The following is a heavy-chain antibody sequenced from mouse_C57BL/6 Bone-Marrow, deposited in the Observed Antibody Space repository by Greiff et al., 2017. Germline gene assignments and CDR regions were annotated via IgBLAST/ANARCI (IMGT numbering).Heavy chain of an antibody. CDR3: ARPGDGYIRYYAMDY. D-gene: IGHD2-3*01. CDR1: GYTFTDYY. CDR2: IFPGSGST. J-gene: IGHJ4*01. Sequence: QVQLQQSGPELVKPGASVKISCKASGYTFTDYYINWVKQRPGQGLEWIGWIFPGSGSTYYNEKFKGKATLTVDTSSSTAYMLLSSLTSEDSAVYFCARPGDGYIRYYAMDYWGQGTSVTVSS. V-gene: IGHV1-75*01.